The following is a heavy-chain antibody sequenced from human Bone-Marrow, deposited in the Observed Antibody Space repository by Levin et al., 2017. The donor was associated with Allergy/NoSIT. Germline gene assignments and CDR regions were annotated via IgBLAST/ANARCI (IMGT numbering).Heavy chain of an antibody. CDR3: AREQTSDFWSGLSHNWFDP. D-gene: IGHD3-3*01. CDR2: VYYSGIT. V-gene: IGHV4-61*01. Sequence: SCTVSSGSVSSVIHYWSWIRQPPGKGLEWIGYVYYSGITKYNPSLKSRVTISVDTSKNQFSLNLTSVTAADTAVYYCAREQTSDFWSGLSHNWFDPWGQGTLVTVSS. J-gene: IGHJ5*02. CDR1: SGSVSSVIHY.